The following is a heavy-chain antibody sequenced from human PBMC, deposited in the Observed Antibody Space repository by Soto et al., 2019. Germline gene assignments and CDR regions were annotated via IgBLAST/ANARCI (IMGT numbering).Heavy chain of an antibody. V-gene: IGHV3-48*03. J-gene: IGHJ3*02. CDR1: GLTFSCYE. CDR3: ARVHRRANAFDI. Sequence: GGSRRRSCAASGLTFSCYEMNWVRQAPGKGLEWVSYISSSGSSISYADSVKGRFTITRDNSKNTLYLQMNSLRAEDTAVYYCARVHRRANAFDIWGQGTMVTVSS. CDR2: ISSSGSSI.